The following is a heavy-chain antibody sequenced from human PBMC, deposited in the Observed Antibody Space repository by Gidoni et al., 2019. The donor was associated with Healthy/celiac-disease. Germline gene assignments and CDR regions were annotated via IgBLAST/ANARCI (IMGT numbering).Heavy chain of an antibody. V-gene: IGHV4-34*01. CDR1: GGSFLGYY. Sequence: HVQLQHCGAGLLQPSEPLSLTCAVYGGSFLGYYWSWIRQPPGKGLEWIGEINHSGSTKYNPARKSRVTISVDTCKNQFSLKLSSVTAADTAVYYCARGVVVAATPGYYYYGMDVWGQGTTVTVSS. J-gene: IGHJ6*02. D-gene: IGHD2-15*01. CDR2: INHSGST. CDR3: ARGVVVAATPGYYYYGMDV.